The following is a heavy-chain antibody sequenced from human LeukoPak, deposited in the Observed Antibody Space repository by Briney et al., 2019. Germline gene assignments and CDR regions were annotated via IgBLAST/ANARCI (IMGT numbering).Heavy chain of an antibody. CDR3: ARLYCSSTSCSGNFFDY. CDR2: MNPNSGNT. J-gene: IGHJ4*02. V-gene: IGHV1-8*03. D-gene: IGHD2-2*01. CDR1: GYTFTSYD. Sequence: GASVKVSCKASGYTFTSYDINWVRQATGQGLEWMGWMNPNSGNTGYAQKFRGRVTITRNTSISTAYMELSSLRSEDTAVYYCARLYCSSTSCSGNFFDYWGQGTLVTVSS.